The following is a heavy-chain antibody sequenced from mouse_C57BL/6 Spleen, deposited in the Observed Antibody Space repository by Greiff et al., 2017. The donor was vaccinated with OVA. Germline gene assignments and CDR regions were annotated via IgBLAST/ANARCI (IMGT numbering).Heavy chain of an antibody. D-gene: IGHD2-4*01. J-gene: IGHJ3*01. Sequence: QVQLKQSGPELVKPGASVKISCKASGYAFSSSWMNWVKQRPGKGLEWIGRIYPGDGDTNYNGKFKGKATLTADKSSSTAYMQLSSLTSEDSAVYFCARLYDYDVGFAYWGQGTLVTVSA. CDR3: ARLYDYDVGFAY. CDR2: IYPGDGDT. CDR1: GYAFSSSW. V-gene: IGHV1-82*01.